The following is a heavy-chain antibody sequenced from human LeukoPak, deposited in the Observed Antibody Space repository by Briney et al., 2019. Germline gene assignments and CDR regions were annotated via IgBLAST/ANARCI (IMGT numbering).Heavy chain of an antibody. V-gene: IGHV4-4*09. CDR1: GGSITYYY. J-gene: IGHJ3*01. Sequence: PSETLSLTCSVSGGSITYYYCNWIRQAPGKGLEWIGYIYTSGSTNYNPSLKSRVTMSVDTSSNQVSLKLSSVTAADTAVYYCAKWGDAFDLWGQGTRVTVSS. D-gene: IGHD2-8*01. CDR3: AKWGDAFDL. CDR2: IYTSGST.